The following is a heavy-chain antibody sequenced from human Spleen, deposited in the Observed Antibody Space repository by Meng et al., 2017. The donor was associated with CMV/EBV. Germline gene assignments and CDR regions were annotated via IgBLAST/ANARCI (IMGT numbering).Heavy chain of an antibody. Sequence: SETLSLTCTVSGGSISSGDYYWSWIRQPPGKGLEWIGYIYYSGSTYYNPSLKSRVTISVDTSKNQFSLKLTSVTAADTAVYYCARGMRYCSGTSCYLLDAFHIWGQGTMVTVSS. CDR1: GGSISSGDYY. CDR3: ARGMRYCSGTSCYLLDAFHI. CDR2: IYYSGST. J-gene: IGHJ3*02. V-gene: IGHV4-30-4*02. D-gene: IGHD2-2*01.